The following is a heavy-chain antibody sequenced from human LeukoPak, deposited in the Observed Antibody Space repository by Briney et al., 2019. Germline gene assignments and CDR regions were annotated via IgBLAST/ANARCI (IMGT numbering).Heavy chain of an antibody. Sequence: SETLSLTCTVSGYSISSGYYWGWIRQPPGKGLEWIGSIYHSGSTYYNPSLKSRVTISVDTSKNQFSLKLSSVTAADTAVYYCARETTSNYDFWSGPLYYYYYMDVWGKGTTVTVSS. J-gene: IGHJ6*03. V-gene: IGHV4-38-2*02. CDR3: ARETTSNYDFWSGPLYYYYYMDV. CDR2: IYHSGST. CDR1: GYSISSGYY. D-gene: IGHD3-3*01.